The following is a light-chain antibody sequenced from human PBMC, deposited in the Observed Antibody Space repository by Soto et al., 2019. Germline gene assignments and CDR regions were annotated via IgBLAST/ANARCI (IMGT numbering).Light chain of an antibody. CDR3: QQYNNWSWT. V-gene: IGKV3-15*01. CDR1: QSVSSSY. J-gene: IGKJ1*01. CDR2: GAS. Sequence: EIVLTQSPCTLSLSPVERATLSCMASQSVSSSYLAWYQQKPGQAPRLLIYGASTRATGIPARFSGSGSATEFTLTISSLQSEDFAVYYCQQYNNWSWTFGQGTKVDIK.